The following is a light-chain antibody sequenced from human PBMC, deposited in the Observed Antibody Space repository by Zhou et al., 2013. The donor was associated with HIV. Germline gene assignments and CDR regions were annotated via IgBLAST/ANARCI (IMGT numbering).Light chain of an antibody. CDR2: GAS. Sequence: IVMTQSPATLSVSPGERATLSCRASQSISSNLAWYQQKPGQAPRLLIYGASSARATGVPARFSGSGSGTEFTLTIGSVQSEDSAIYFCQQYNNLPLTFGGGTKVEIK. CDR3: QQYNNLPLT. V-gene: IGKV3-15*01. J-gene: IGKJ4*01. CDR1: QSISSN.